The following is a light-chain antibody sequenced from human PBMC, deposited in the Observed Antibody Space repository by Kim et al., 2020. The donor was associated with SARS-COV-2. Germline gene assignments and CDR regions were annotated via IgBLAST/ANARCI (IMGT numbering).Light chain of an antibody. J-gene: IGLJ3*02. Sequence: VTISGTGSSSNSGAGYDVHWYQQLPGTAPKLLIYGNSNRPSGVPDRFSGSKSGTSASLAITGLQAEDEADYYCQSYDSSLSGSTVFGGGTQLTVL. V-gene: IGLV1-40*01. CDR1: SSNSGAGYD. CDR2: GNS. CDR3: QSYDSSLSGSTV.